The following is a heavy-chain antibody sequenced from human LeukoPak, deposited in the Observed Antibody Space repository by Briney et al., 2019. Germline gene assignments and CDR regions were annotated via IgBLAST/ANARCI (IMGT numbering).Heavy chain of an antibody. D-gene: IGHD1-26*01. V-gene: IGHV1-18*01. Sequence: ASVKVSCKASGYTFTSYGISWVRQAPRQGLEWMGWISAYNGNTNYAQKLQGRVTMTTDTSTSTAYMELRSLRSDDTAVYYCARAASGSYQNWFDPWGQGTLVTVSS. J-gene: IGHJ5*02. CDR2: ISAYNGNT. CDR3: ARAASGSYQNWFDP. CDR1: GYTFTSYG.